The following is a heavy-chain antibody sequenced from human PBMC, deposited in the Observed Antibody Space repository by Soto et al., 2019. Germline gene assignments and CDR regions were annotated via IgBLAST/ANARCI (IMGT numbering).Heavy chain of an antibody. Sequence: SETLSLTCTVSGDSISFYYWSWIRQSPGKGLEWIGYTYYSGSTNYNPSLKSRVTISVDTSKTHFSLKLSSLTAADTAVYYCARGSGITGTFHHWGQGILVTVS. CDR1: GDSISFYY. V-gene: IGHV4-59*01. CDR3: ARGSGITGTFHH. J-gene: IGHJ4*02. CDR2: TYYSGST. D-gene: IGHD1-20*01.